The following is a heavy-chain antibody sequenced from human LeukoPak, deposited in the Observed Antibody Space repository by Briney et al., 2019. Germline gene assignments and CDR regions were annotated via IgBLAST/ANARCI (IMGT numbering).Heavy chain of an antibody. CDR1: GGSISRYY. Sequence: SETLSLTCSVSGGSISRYYCSWIRQPAGKGLQWIGRIYTSGSTNHNPSLKSRVTMSVDTSKNQFSLKLSSVTAADTAVYYCARASSWLPFEYWGQGTLVTVSS. CDR2: IYTSGST. J-gene: IGHJ4*02. D-gene: IGHD6-13*01. CDR3: ARASSWLPFEY. V-gene: IGHV4-4*07.